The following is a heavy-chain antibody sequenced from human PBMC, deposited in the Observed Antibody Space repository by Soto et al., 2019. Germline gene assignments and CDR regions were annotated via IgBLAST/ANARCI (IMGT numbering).Heavy chain of an antibody. CDR1: GFTFGDYW. J-gene: IGHJ4*02. Sequence: EVQLVESGGGWVRPGESLRLSCAGSGFTFGDYWMSWVRQAPGKGLEWVANTMPDGSSKYYVASVRGRFTVSGDNAKNSLYLQMNGLSVDDTAVYYCAREVGWSFDYWGRGTLVTVSS. CDR3: AREVGWSFDY. V-gene: IGHV3-7*03. CDR2: TMPDGSSK. D-gene: IGHD6-19*01.